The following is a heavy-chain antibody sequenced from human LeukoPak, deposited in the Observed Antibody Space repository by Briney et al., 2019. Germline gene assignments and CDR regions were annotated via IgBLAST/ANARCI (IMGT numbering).Heavy chain of an antibody. CDR2: INHSGST. CDR1: GGAFRGFY. CDR3: ARGYNSGFDY. D-gene: IGHD1-20*01. Sequence: SETPSLTRAVYGGAFRGFYWRWIPQPPGEGPEWIGEINHSGSTNYNPSLKSRVTISVDTSKNQFSLKLSSVTAADTAVYYCARGYNSGFDYWGQGTLVTVSS. J-gene: IGHJ4*02. V-gene: IGHV4-34*01.